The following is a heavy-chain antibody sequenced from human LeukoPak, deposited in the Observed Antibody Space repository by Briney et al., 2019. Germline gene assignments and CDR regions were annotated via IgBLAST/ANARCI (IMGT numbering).Heavy chain of an antibody. V-gene: IGHV3-15*01. D-gene: IGHD5-18*01. Sequence: GGSLRLSCAASGFTFSNVRMSWVRQAPGKGLEWVGRIKSKSDGGTTDYAAPVKGRFTISRDDSKNTLYLEMNSLKTEDTALYYCTTGGYSYGNWGQGILVTVSS. CDR3: TTGGYSYGN. CDR2: IKSKSDGGTT. CDR1: GFTFSNVR. J-gene: IGHJ4*02.